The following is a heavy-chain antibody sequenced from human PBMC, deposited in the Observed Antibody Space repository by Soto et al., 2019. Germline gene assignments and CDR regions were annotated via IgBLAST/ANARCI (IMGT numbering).Heavy chain of an antibody. CDR3: TTAGTWYYYDASGVSLSDY. V-gene: IGHV3-15*07. CDR1: GFTFANAW. J-gene: IGHJ4*02. Sequence: EVQLVESGGGLVEPGGSLRLSCAASGFTFANAWMNWVRQAPGKGLEWVGRVKSKANGETTDYAAPVKGRFTISRDDSKSSVDLEMTSLQTEDTAVYFCTTAGTWYYYDASGVSLSDYWGQGALVTVS. CDR2: VKSKANGETT. D-gene: IGHD3-22*01.